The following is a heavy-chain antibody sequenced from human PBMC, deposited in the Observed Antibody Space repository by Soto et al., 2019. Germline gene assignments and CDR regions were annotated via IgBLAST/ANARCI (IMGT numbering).Heavy chain of an antibody. CDR2: IKDRDYGGTA. CDR1: GFNFSDAC. J-gene: IGHJ4*02. V-gene: IGHV3-15*01. Sequence: QLVESGGDLVTPGESLRLSCVASGFNFSDACMTWVRQAPGKGLEWVGRIKDRDYGGTADYAASVKGRFTMSRDDSTNMLFLQMNSLKGEDTAVYSCTTNDYWGQGHQVTVSS. CDR3: TTNDY.